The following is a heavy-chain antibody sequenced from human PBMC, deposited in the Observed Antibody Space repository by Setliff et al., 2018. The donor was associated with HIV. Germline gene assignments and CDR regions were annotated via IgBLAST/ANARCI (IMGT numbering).Heavy chain of an antibody. J-gene: IGHJ4*02. CDR2: IYHSGST. CDR1: GYSISSGYY. D-gene: IGHD5-18*01. CDR3: ARQVGSQYSYWAYYFDS. Sequence: SETLSLTCAVSGYSISSGYYWGWIRQPPGKGLEWIGSIYHSGSTYYNPYLKSRVTISVDTSKNQFSLKLNSVTAADTAIYYCARQVGSQYSYWAYYFDSWGQGALVTVSS. V-gene: IGHV4-38-2*01.